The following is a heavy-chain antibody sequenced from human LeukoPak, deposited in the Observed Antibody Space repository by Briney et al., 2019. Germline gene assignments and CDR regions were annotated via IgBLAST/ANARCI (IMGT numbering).Heavy chain of an antibody. D-gene: IGHD6-13*01. CDR1: GYSISSGSYY. CDR3: ARGAMEIAAAGHYFDY. Sequence: PSETLSLTCAVSGYSISSGSYYWSWIRQPAGKGLEWIGRIYTSGSTNYNPSLKSRVTISVDTSKNQFSLKLSSVTAADTAVYYCARGAMEIAAAGHYFDYWGQGTLVTVSS. J-gene: IGHJ4*02. V-gene: IGHV4-61*02. CDR2: IYTSGST.